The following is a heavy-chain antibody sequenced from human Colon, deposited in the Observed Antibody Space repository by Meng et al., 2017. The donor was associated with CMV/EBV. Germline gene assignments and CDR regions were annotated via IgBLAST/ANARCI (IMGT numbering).Heavy chain of an antibody. J-gene: IGHJ4*02. Sequence: GESLKISCAASGFTFSYYWMHWVRQVPGKGLVWVSRIKSDGSKTEYADSVRGRFTISRDHAKNTLYLEMNTLRVEDTAVYYCTRDAGTSTSMDYWGQGTLVTVSS. CDR1: GFTFSYYW. D-gene: IGHD2-2*01. V-gene: IGHV3-74*03. CDR3: TRDAGTSTSMDY. CDR2: IKSDGSKT.